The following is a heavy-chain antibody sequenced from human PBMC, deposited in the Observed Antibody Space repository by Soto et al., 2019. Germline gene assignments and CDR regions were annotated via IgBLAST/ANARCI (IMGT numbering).Heavy chain of an antibody. CDR1: GFTVSSNY. V-gene: IGHV3-53*04. D-gene: IGHD3-22*01. CDR3: ARVRWDYYDSSGYEDWYFDL. J-gene: IGHJ2*01. CDR2: IYSGGST. Sequence: EVQLVESGGGLVQPGGSLRLSCAASGFTVSSNYMSWVRQAPGKGLEWVSVIYSGGSTYYADSVKGRFTISRHNSKNTLYRQRNSLRAVDTAVYYCARVRWDYYDSSGYEDWYFDLWGRGTLVTVSS.